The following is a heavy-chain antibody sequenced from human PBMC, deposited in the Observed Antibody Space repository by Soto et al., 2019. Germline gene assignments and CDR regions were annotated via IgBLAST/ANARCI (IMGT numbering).Heavy chain of an antibody. V-gene: IGHV3-23*01. D-gene: IGHD2-21*02. CDR3: AKGRASDCPGCTQDY. CDR1: AFTFSSYA. CDR2: VSGSGDST. Sequence: EVQLLESGGGLAQPGGSLRLSCAASAFTFSSYAMSWVRQAPGKGLEWVSAVSGSGDSTYYADSVKGRFTISRDKSKNSLYLQMNSLRAEDPAVYYCAKGRASDCPGCTQDYWGQGTLVTVSS. J-gene: IGHJ4*02.